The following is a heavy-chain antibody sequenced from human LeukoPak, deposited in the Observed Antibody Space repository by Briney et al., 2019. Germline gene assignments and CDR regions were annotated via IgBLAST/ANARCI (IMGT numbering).Heavy chain of an antibody. Sequence: ASETLSLTCTVSGGSISSYYWSWIRQPPGKGLEWIGYIYYSGSTNYNPSLKSRVTISVDTSKNQFSLKLSSVTAADTAVYFCARRHSGSYYYYYYAMDVWGQGTTVTVSS. J-gene: IGHJ6*02. CDR2: IYYSGST. CDR1: GGSISSYY. D-gene: IGHD1-26*01. V-gene: IGHV4-59*08. CDR3: ARRHSGSYYYYYYAMDV.